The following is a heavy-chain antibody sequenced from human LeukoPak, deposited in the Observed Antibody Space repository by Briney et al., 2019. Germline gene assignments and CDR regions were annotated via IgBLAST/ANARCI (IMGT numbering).Heavy chain of an antibody. D-gene: IGHD3-22*01. CDR3: AKDRGTMIVVVAYRD. Sequence: GGSLRLSCAASGFTFSSYAMSGVRQAPGKGLELVSAISGSGGSTYYADSVKGRFTISRDNSKNTLYLQMNSLRAEDTAVYYCAKDRGTMIVVVAYRDWGQGTLVTVSS. CDR1: GFTFSSYA. J-gene: IGHJ4*02. CDR2: ISGSGGST. V-gene: IGHV3-23*01.